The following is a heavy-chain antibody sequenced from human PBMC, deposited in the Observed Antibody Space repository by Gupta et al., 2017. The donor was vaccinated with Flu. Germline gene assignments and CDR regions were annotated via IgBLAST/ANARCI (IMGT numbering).Heavy chain of an antibody. CDR3: ARDPIWCGESHLLDY. Sequence: QVQLQQWGAGLLKPSETLSLTCAVYGGSFSGYYWSWIRQPPGKGLEWIGEINHSGSTNYNPSLKSRVTISVDTSKNQFSLKLSSVTAADTAVYYCARDPIWCGESHLLDYWGQGTLVTVSS. D-gene: IGHD3-10*01. CDR1: GGSFSGYY. J-gene: IGHJ4*02. CDR2: INHSGST. V-gene: IGHV4-34*01.